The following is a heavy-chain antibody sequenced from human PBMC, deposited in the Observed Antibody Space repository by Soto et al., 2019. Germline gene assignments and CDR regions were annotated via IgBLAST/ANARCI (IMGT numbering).Heavy chain of an antibody. Sequence: ASVKVSCKASGYNFMPYGVNWVRQAPGQGLEWMGWISPWKGNTNYAQSFQGRVTMTTDTSTSTAYMELRSLTTDDTAVYYCARDLDPSGSYYTDYWGPGTLVTVSS. CDR1: GYNFMPYG. J-gene: IGHJ4*02. CDR3: ARDLDPSGSYYTDY. V-gene: IGHV1-18*04. D-gene: IGHD3-10*01. CDR2: ISPWKGNT.